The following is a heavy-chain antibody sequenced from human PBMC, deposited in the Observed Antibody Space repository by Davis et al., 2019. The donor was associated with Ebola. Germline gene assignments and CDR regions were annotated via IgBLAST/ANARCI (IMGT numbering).Heavy chain of an antibody. CDR3: AKDAGRLLGSHGMDV. Sequence: GESLKISCAASGFTFSSNAMSWVRQAPGKGLEWVSGIGPTSTTAYYADSVKGRFTISRDNSKNTLYLQMNSLRAEDTAVYYCAKDAGRLLGSHGMDVWGQGTTVTVSS. V-gene: IGHV3-23*01. CDR2: IGPTSTTA. CDR1: GFTFSSNA. D-gene: IGHD3-22*01. J-gene: IGHJ6*02.